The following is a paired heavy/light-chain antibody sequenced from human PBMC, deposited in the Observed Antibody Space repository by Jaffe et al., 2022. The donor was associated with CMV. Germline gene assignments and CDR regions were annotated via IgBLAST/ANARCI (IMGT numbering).Heavy chain of an antibody. CDR2: ISGSGGST. Sequence: EVQLLESGGGLVQPGGSLRLSCAASGFTFSSYAMSWVRQAPGKGLEWVSAISGSGGSTYYADSVKGRFTISRDNSKNTLYLQMNSLRAEDTAVYYCARYMVRGVIIIVDVRYYYGMDVWGQGTTVTVSS. J-gene: IGHJ6*02. D-gene: IGHD3-10*01. CDR1: GFTFSSYA. V-gene: IGHV3-23*01. CDR3: ARYMVRGVIIIVDVRYYYGMDV.
Light chain of an antibody. J-gene: IGKJ2*01. CDR1: QSLLHSNGYNY. CDR3: MQALQTPLYT. Sequence: DIVMTQSPLSLPVTPGEPASISCRSSQSLLHSNGYNYLDWYLQKPGQSPQLLIYLGSNRASGVPDRFSGSGSGTDFTLKISRVEAEDVGVYYCMQALQTPLYTFGQGTKLEIK. CDR2: LGS. V-gene: IGKV2-28*01.